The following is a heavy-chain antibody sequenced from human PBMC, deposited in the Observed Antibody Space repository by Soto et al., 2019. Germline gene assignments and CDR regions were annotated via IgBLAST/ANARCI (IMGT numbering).Heavy chain of an antibody. V-gene: IGHV4-31*03. J-gene: IGHJ5*02. CDR3: ARDLSVMYGNWFDP. CDR2: ISYSGST. Sequence: PSETLSLTCTVSGGSISSGCYYWTWIRQHPGKGLEWIGDISYSGSTNYNPSLKSRITISVDTSKNQFSLKLSSVTAADTAVYYCARDLSVMYGNWFDPWGQGTLVTVSS. D-gene: IGHD2-8*02. CDR1: GGSISSGCYY.